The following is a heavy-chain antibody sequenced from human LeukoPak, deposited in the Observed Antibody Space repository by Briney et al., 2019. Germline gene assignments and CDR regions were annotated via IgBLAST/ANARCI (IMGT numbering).Heavy chain of an antibody. J-gene: IGHJ4*02. CDR3: ARDRYYYDSSSYYHLDY. Sequence: PSDTLSLTCTVSGGSISSSSFYWGWIRQPPWKGLEWIGSIYYSGSTYYNPSLKSRVTIFVDTSKNQFSLNLSSVTAADTAVYFCARDRYYYDSSSYYHLDYWGQGTLVTVSS. CDR1: GGSISSSSFY. V-gene: IGHV4-39*07. D-gene: IGHD3-22*01. CDR2: IYYSGST.